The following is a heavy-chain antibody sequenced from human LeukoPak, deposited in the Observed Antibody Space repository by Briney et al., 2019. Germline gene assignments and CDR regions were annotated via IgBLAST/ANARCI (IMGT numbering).Heavy chain of an antibody. CDR3: ARPSSGWLAIFY. Sequence: GGSLRLSCAASGFTFSSYAMHWVRQAPGKGLEWVAVISYGGSNKYYADSVKGRFTISRDNSKNTLYLQMNSLRAEDTAVYYCARPSSGWLAIFYWGQGTLVTVSS. J-gene: IGHJ4*02. D-gene: IGHD6-19*01. CDR1: GFTFSSYA. CDR2: ISYGGSNK. V-gene: IGHV3-30-3*01.